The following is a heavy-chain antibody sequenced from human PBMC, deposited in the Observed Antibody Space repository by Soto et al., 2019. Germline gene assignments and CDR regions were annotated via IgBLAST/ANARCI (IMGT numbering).Heavy chain of an antibody. D-gene: IGHD3-10*01. CDR1: GFTFSSYA. CDR3: AKDPRFTMVRGDNWFDP. J-gene: IGHJ5*02. Sequence: GGSLRLSCAASGFTFSSYAMSWVRQAPGKGLEWVSAISGSGGSTYYADSVKGRFTISRDNSKNTLYLQMNSLRAEDTAVYYCAKDPRFTMVRGDNWFDPWGQGTLVTVSS. CDR2: ISGSGGST. V-gene: IGHV3-23*01.